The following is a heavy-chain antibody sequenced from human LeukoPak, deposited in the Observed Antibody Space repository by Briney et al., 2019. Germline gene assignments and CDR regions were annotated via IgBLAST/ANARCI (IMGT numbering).Heavy chain of an antibody. V-gene: IGHV3-11*05. CDR2: ISHSGRYT. CDR3: ARDRRRTSDNAFDI. CDR1: GFNFNDYY. Sequence: GESLRLSCVASGFNFNDYYMIWIRQAPGKGLEWVSFISHSGRYTNDADSVKGRFTISRENAKNSLYLQMNNLRAEDTAVYYCARDRRRTSDNAFDIWGQGTMVTVSS. J-gene: IGHJ3*02.